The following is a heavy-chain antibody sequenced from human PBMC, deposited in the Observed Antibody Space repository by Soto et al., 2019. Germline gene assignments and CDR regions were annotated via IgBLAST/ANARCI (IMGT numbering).Heavy chain of an antibody. D-gene: IGHD3-22*01. J-gene: IGHJ4*02. V-gene: IGHV1-18*01. CDR2: INIYSGDA. CDR1: GYTFTSYG. CDR3: ARALYYYDNSGLAY. Sequence: QVRLEQSGPEVKKTGASVKVSCKASGYTFTSYGISWVRQAPGQGIEWMGWINIYSGDANYAQSCDDRVTMTRDTSTNIVYMEMRTLRSDDTAVYYCARALYYYDNSGLAYWGQGTLVTVSS.